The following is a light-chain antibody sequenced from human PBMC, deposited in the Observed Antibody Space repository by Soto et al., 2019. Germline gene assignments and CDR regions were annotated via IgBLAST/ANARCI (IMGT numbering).Light chain of an antibody. J-gene: IGKJ1*01. CDR2: GAS. Sequence: EIVLTQSPATLSLSPGERATLSCRASESVSSSYLAWYQQKPGQGPRLLIYGASSRAAGIPDRFSGSGSGTDFTLTISRLEPEDFAGYQCQQYGISPWTFGQRTKVQIK. CDR3: QQYGISPWT. V-gene: IGKV3-20*01. CDR1: ESVSSSY.